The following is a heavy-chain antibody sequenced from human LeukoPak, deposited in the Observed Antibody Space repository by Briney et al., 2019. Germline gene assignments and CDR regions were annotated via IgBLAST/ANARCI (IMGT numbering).Heavy chain of an antibody. D-gene: IGHD4/OR15-4a*01. Sequence: PGGSLRLSCAASGSTFSSYWMSWVRQAPGKGLEWVANIKQDGSERYYVDSVKGRFSISRDSAKNSVYLQMNSLRAEDTAVYYCARRAGAYSHPYDYWGQGTLVTVSS. CDR3: ARRAGAYSHPYDY. V-gene: IGHV3-7*03. CDR2: IKQDGSER. J-gene: IGHJ4*02. CDR1: GSTFSSYW.